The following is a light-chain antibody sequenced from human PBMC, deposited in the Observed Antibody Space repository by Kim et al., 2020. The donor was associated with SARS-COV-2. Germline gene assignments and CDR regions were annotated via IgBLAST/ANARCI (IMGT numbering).Light chain of an antibody. Sequence: ASGRDRVTITCRASQDIANSLAWYQQKPGKVPQVLIYAASTLQSGVPSRFSGSGSGTEFTLTIGSLQTEDVATYYCQKYNSAPWTFGPGTKVDIK. CDR2: AAS. CDR1: QDIANS. CDR3: QKYNSAPWT. V-gene: IGKV1-27*01. J-gene: IGKJ1*01.